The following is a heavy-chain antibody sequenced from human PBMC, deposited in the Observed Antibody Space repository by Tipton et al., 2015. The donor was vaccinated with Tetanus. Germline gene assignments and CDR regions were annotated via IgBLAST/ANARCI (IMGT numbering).Heavy chain of an antibody. V-gene: IGHV4-4*07. D-gene: IGHD3-10*01. CDR3: ARGVWFGPGPKYYFDY. CDR2: IYTSGST. CDR1: GGSISSYY. J-gene: IGHJ4*02. Sequence: TLSLTCTVSGGSISSYYWSWIRQPAGKGLEWIGRIYTSGSTNYNPSLKSRVTMSVDTSKNQFSLKLSSVTAADTAMYYCARGVWFGPGPKYYFDYWGQGTLVTVSS.